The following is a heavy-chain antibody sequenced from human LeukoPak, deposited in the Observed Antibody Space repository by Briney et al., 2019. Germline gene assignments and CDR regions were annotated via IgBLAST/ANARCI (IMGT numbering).Heavy chain of an antibody. Sequence: ASVKVSCKASGYNFAGYYIHWVRQAPGQGLEWMGWISTYYGNTNYAQNLQGRVTMTTDTSTSTAYMELRSLRSDDTAVYYCARGLRATDDYWGQGTLVTVSS. J-gene: IGHJ4*02. CDR3: ARGLRATDDY. CDR2: ISTYYGNT. D-gene: IGHD1-26*01. V-gene: IGHV1-18*04. CDR1: GYNFAGYY.